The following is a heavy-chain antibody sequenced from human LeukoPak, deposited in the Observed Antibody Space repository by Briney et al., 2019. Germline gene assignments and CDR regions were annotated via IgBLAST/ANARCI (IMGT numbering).Heavy chain of an antibody. CDR2: ISNGGNDK. CDR3: ARRRYNWNAIDY. CDR1: GFTFSSYP. Sequence: GRSLRLSCAASGFTFSSYPMHWVRQAPGKGLEWVAVISNGGNDKHYADSVKGRFTISRDNSKNTLYLQMNSLRAEDTAVYYCARRRYNWNAIDYWGQGTLVTVSS. D-gene: IGHD1-20*01. V-gene: IGHV3-30*04. J-gene: IGHJ4*02.